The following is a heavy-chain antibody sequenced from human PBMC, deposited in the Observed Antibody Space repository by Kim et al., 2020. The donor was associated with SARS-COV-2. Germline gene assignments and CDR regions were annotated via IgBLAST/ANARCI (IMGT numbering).Heavy chain of an antibody. CDR2: MWHDGARE. J-gene: IGHJ3*01. CDR3: AKVWVAGTTQAHPDAFDF. D-gene: IGHD1-7*01. CDR1: GFTFSTYA. Sequence: GGSLRLSCAASGFTFSTYAMHWVRQAPGKRLEWVAMMWHDGAREYYADSVKGRFIISRDTSKNTLYLQMSSLRVEDTALYHCAKVWVAGTTQAHPDAFDFGRGGTMVSVSS. V-gene: IGHV3-33*06.